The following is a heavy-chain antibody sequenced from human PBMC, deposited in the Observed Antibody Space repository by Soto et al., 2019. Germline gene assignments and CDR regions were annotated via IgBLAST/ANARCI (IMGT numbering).Heavy chain of an antibody. Sequence: EVQLLESGGGLVQPGGSLRLSCAASGFTFSSYAMNWVRQSPGKGLEWVSVISGSGGSTYYADSVKGRFTISRDNSKNTLYMQMNSLRAEDTAVYYCARRGSGSYYDYWGQGTLVTVSS. D-gene: IGHD1-26*01. CDR3: ARRGSGSYYDY. V-gene: IGHV3-23*01. CDR2: ISGSGGST. J-gene: IGHJ4*02. CDR1: GFTFSSYA.